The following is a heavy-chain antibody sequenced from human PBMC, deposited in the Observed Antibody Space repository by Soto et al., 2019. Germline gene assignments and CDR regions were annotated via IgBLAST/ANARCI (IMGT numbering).Heavy chain of an antibody. CDR2: IWYDGSNK. V-gene: IGHV3-33*01. J-gene: IGHJ5*02. CDR1: GFTFSSYG. CDR3: AREQWLVNNWFDP. Sequence: QVQLVESGGGVVQPGRSLRLSCAASGFTFSSYGMHWVRQAPGKGLERVAVIWYDGSNKYYADSVKGRFTISRDNSKNTLYLQMNSLRAEDTAVYYCAREQWLVNNWFDPWGQGTLVTVSS. D-gene: IGHD6-19*01.